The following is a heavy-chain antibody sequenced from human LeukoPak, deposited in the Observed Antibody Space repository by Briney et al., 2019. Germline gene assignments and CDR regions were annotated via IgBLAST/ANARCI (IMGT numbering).Heavy chain of an antibody. V-gene: IGHV3-20*04. CDR3: ARDRPQGGVTTRYYYYYGMDV. CDR1: GFTFDDYG. CDR2: INWNGGST. D-gene: IGHD4-17*01. Sequence: GGSLRLSCAASGFTFDDYGMSWVRQAPGKGLEWVSGINWNGGSTGYADSVKGRFTISRDNAKNSLYLQMNSLRAEDTAVYYCARDRPQGGVTTRYYYYYGMDVWGQGTTVTVSS. J-gene: IGHJ6*02.